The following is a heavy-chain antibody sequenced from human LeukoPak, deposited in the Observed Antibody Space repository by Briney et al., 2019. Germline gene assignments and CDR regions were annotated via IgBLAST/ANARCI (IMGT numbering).Heavy chain of an antibody. CDR1: GFTFSSYS. CDR3: TRDPISYYYDSSGYLKFPYYYGMDV. V-gene: IGHV3-21*01. Sequence: PGGSLRLSCAASGFTFSSYSMNWVRQAPGKGLEWVSSNSSSSSYIYYADSVKGRFTISRDNAKNSLYLQMNSLRAEDTAVYYCTRDPISYYYDSSGYLKFPYYYGMDVWGQGTTVTVSS. J-gene: IGHJ6*02. CDR2: NSSSSSYI. D-gene: IGHD3-22*01.